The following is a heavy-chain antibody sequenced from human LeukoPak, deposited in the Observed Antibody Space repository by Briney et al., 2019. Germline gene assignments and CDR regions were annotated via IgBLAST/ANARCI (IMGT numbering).Heavy chain of an antibody. D-gene: IGHD6-13*01. J-gene: IGHJ4*02. CDR2: IFYSGST. CDR3: ARGQQLADY. V-gene: IGHV4-61*08. Sequence: SETLSLTCTVSGGSISSGGYYWSWIRQPPGKGPEWIGYIFYSGSTNYNPSLKSRVTISVDTSKNQFSLKLTSVTAADTAVYYCARGQQLADYWGQGTLVTVSS. CDR1: GGSISSGGYY.